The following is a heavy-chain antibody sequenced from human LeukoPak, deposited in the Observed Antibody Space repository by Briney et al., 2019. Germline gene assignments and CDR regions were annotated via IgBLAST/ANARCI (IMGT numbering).Heavy chain of an antibody. J-gene: IGHJ5*02. Sequence: TGGSLRFSCAASGFTFSSYDMHWVRQAPRKGLEWVAVIRYDGSNKYYADSVKGRFTISRDNSKNTLYLQMNSLRDEDTAVYYCAKEGSMVRGVIGWFDPWGQGTLVTVSS. V-gene: IGHV3-30*02. CDR3: AKEGSMVRGVIGWFDP. D-gene: IGHD3-10*01. CDR2: IRYDGSNK. CDR1: GFTFSSYD.